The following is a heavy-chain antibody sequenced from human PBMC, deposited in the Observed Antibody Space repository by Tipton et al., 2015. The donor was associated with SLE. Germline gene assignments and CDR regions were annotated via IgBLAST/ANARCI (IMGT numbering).Heavy chain of an antibody. D-gene: IGHD3-16*01. V-gene: IGHV1-69*18. CDR2: IIPIFGTA. CDR1: GGTFSSYA. J-gene: IGHJ4*02. CDR3: ARDTSRAAAWGGYFDY. Sequence: QLVQSGPEVKKPGSSVKVSCKASGGTFSSYAISWVRQAPGQGLEWMGRIIPIFGTANYAQKFQGRVTITADESTSTAYMELSSLRSEDTAVYYCARDTSRAAAWGGYFDYWGQGTLVTVSS.